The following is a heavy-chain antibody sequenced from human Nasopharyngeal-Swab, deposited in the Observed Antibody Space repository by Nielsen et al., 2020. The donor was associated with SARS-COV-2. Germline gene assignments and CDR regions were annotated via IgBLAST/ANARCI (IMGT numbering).Heavy chain of an antibody. D-gene: IGHD3-3*01. Sequence: SETLSLTCAISGDSVSSHRAGWNWIRQSPSRGLEWLGRTWYRSKWYNDYAESVNSRIAVNQDTSKNQFSLQLNSVTPEDTAVYYCARGRDFSFDTWGQGTLVTDTS. V-gene: IGHV6-1*01. CDR2: TWYRSKWYN. J-gene: IGHJ4*02. CDR1: GDSVSSHRAG. CDR3: ARGRDFSFDT.